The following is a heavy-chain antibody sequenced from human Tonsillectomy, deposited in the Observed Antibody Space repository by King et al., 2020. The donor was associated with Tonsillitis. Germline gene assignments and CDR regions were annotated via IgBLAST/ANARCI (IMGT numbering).Heavy chain of an antibody. J-gene: IGHJ5*02. Sequence: LQLVQSGAELKRPGSSVRVFCRVSGGIFSDLAFSWVRQAPGQGLEWMGAIMSFYGTIKYAEKFRGRVTFTADKATSMAYMELRGLTSEDTAVYYCARDSGYWSRKDFVPQRLGPWGQGTLVTVSS. CDR2: IMSFYGTI. V-gene: IGHV1-69*06. CDR1: GGIFSDLA. D-gene: IGHD3-9*01. CDR3: ARDSGYWSRKDFVPQRLGP.